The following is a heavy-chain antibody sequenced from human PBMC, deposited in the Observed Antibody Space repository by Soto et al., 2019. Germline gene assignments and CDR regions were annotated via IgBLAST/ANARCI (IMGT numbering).Heavy chain of an antibody. D-gene: IGHD3-3*01. Sequence: GGSLRLSCAASGFTFSSYGMHWVRQAPGKGLEWVAVISYDGSNKYYADSVKGRFTISRDNSKNTLYLQMNSLRAEDTAVYYCARDRYSYYDFWSGSLPYYYYGMDVWGQGTTVTVSS. V-gene: IGHV3-30*03. CDR3: ARDRYSYYDFWSGSLPYYYYGMDV. J-gene: IGHJ6*02. CDR2: ISYDGSNK. CDR1: GFTFSSYG.